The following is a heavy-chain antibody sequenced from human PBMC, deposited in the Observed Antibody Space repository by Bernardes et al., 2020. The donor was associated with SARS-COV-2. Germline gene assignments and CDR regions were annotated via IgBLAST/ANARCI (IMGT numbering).Heavy chain of an antibody. CDR1: GGSFSSHY. V-gene: IGHV4-34*01. Sequence: LSLTCAVYGGSFSSHYWTWIRQPPGRGLEWVGEINHSGSSTYNPSLKSRVTMSVDTSKMQFSLKLSSVTAADTAVYYCARGASFGFLSGYSFGRGGPFDPWGQGVLVTVAS. CDR3: ARGASFGFLSGYSFGRGGPFDP. J-gene: IGHJ5*02. CDR2: INHSGSS. D-gene: IGHD3-3*01.